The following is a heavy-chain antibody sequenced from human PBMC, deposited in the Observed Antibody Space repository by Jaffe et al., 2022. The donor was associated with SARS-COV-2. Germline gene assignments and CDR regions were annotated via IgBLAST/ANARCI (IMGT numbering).Heavy chain of an antibody. CDR1: GFTFTTYG. CDR3: AKDRVVGATTGDFYFDY. CDR2: ISYDGRSK. Sequence: QVQLVESGGGVVQPGRSLRLSCAASGFTFTTYGMHWVRQAPGKGLEWVAVISYDGRSKYYADSVKGRFTISRDNSKNTLYLQMTSLRADDTAIYYCAKDRVVGATTGDFYFDYWGQGTLATVSS. D-gene: IGHD1-26*01. J-gene: IGHJ4*02. V-gene: IGHV3-30*18.